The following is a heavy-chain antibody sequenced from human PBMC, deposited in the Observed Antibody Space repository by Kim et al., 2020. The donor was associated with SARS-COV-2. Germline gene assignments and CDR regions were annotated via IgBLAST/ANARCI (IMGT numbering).Heavy chain of an antibody. V-gene: IGHV3-30*18. Sequence: GGSLRLSCAASGFTFSSYGMHWVRQAPGKGLEWVAVISYDGSNKYYADSVKGRFTISRDNSKNTLYLQMNSLRAEDTAVYYCAKDSGSSGWFSYFDYWGQGTLVTVSS. CDR3: AKDSGSSGWFSYFDY. CDR1: GFTFSSYG. D-gene: IGHD6-19*01. J-gene: IGHJ4*02. CDR2: ISYDGSNK.